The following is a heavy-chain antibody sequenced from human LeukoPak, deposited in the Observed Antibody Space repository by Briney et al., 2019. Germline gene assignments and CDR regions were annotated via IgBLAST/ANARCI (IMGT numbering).Heavy chain of an antibody. Sequence: SVTLSLTASVATFSSYAISWERHAPGQGLEWMGRILPILDIASYAQTFQSRVTITADRSTSTPFMDLSSLRSEDTDVYYCARDPSRGDVLVTTLDYWGQGTLVTVSS. CDR2: ILPILDIA. CDR3: ARDPSRGDVLVTTLDY. CDR1: VATFSSYA. V-gene: IGHV1-69*04. J-gene: IGHJ4*02. D-gene: IGHD4-17*01.